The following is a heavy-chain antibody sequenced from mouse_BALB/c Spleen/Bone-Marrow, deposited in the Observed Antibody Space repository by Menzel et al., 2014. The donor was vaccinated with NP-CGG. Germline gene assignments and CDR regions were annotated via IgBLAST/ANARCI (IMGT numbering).Heavy chain of an antibody. V-gene: IGHV5-12-2*01. CDR2: ISNGGGST. CDR1: GFTFGSYT. Sequence: EVKLQESGGGLVQPGGSLKLSCAASGFTFGSYTMSWVRQTPEKRLEWVAYISNGGGSTYFPDTVKGRFTISRDNAKNTLYLQMSSLKSEDTAMYYCARQGVYYGKSYYAMDYWGQGTSVTVSS. J-gene: IGHJ4*01. CDR3: ARQGVYYGKSYYAMDY. D-gene: IGHD2-1*01.